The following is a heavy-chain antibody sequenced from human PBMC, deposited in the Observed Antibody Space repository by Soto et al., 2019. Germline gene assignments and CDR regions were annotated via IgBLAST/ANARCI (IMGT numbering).Heavy chain of an antibody. CDR2: IYYSGNT. J-gene: IGHJ4*02. CDR3: ARGVTMVRGVIHTPYFDY. Sequence: QVQLQESGPGLVKPSQTLSLTCTVSGGSISSGGYYWSWIRQHPGKGLEWIGYIYYSGNTYYNPSLKSRVTISEDTSKNQFSLQLSSVTAADTAVYYCARGVTMVRGVIHTPYFDYWGRGTLVTVSS. D-gene: IGHD3-10*01. CDR1: GGSISSGGYY. V-gene: IGHV4-31*03.